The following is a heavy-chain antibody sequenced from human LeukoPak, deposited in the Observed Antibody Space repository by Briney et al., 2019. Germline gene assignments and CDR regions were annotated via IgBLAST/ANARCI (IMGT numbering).Heavy chain of an antibody. Sequence: GESLKISCKGSGYRFTSYWIAWVRQMPGKGLEWMGIIYPDDSDTRYSPSFQGQVTISADKSISTAYLQWSSLKASDTAMYYCARTYCGGDCYYSYFDYWGQGTLVTVSS. CDR2: IYPDDSDT. CDR3: ARTYCGGDCYYSYFDY. J-gene: IGHJ4*02. CDR1: GYRFTSYW. V-gene: IGHV5-51*01. D-gene: IGHD2-21*02.